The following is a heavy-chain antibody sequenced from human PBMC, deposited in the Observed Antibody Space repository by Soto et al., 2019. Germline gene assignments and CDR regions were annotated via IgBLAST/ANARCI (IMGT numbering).Heavy chain of an antibody. CDR3: ASRRNSYGTYDY. D-gene: IGHD1-1*01. CDR2: IKQDGSQK. Sequence: GGSLRLSCAASGFTFNNYWMSWVRQAPGKGLEWVANIKQDGSQKWYVDSVKGRFTISRDNAKNTLYLQMNSLRAEDTAVYYCASRRNSYGTYDYWGQGALVTVSS. J-gene: IGHJ4*02. CDR1: GFTFNNYW. V-gene: IGHV3-7*02.